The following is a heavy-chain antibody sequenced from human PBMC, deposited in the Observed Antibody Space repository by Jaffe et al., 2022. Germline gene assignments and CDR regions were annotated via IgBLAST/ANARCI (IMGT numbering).Heavy chain of an antibody. CDR2: INHSGST. CDR3: ARGDRKTYSSSSRHYYFDY. CDR1: GGSFSGYY. J-gene: IGHJ4*02. D-gene: IGHD6-6*01. Sequence: QVQLQQWGAGLLKPSETLSLTCAVYGGSFSGYYWSWIRQPPGKGLEWIGEINHSGSTNYNPSLKSRVTISVDTSKNQFSLKLSSVTAADTAVYYCARGDRKTYSSSSRHYYFDYWGQGTLVTVSS. V-gene: IGHV4-34*01.